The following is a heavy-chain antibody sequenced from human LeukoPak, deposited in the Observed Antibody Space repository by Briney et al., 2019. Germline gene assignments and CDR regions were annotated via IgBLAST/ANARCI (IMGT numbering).Heavy chain of an antibody. D-gene: IGHD6-13*01. CDR3: ARDPRIAAAGTYYYYGMDV. CDR2: IKQDGSEK. V-gene: IGHV3-7*01. Sequence: GGSLRLSCAASGFTFSSYWMSWVRQAPGKGLEWVANIKQDGSEKYYVDSVEGRFTISRDNAKNSLYLQMNSLRAEDTAVYYCARDPRIAAAGTYYYYGMDVWGQGTTVTVSS. J-gene: IGHJ6*02. CDR1: GFTFSSYW.